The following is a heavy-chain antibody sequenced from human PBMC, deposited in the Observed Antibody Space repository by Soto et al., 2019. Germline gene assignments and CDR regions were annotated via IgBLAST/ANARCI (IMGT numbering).Heavy chain of an antibody. J-gene: IGHJ4*02. Sequence: GESLKISCKGSGYSFTSYWIGWVRQMPGKGLEWMGIIYPADSDTRYSPSFQGQVTISADKSISTAYLQWSSLKASDTAMYYCASRPDRGSNFVYYWGQGTLVTVSS. CDR1: GYSFTSYW. D-gene: IGHD3-16*01. CDR3: ASRPDRGSNFVYY. V-gene: IGHV5-51*01. CDR2: IYPADSDT.